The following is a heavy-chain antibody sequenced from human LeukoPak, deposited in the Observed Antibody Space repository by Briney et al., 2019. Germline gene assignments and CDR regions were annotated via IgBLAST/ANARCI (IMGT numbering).Heavy chain of an antibody. Sequence: GGSLRLSCAASGFTFSSCWMSWVRQAPGKGLEWVANIKQDGGEKYYVDSVQGRFTISRDNAKNSLYLQMNSLRAEDTAVYYCATPVAGNFDYWGQGTLVTVSS. CDR1: GFTFSSCW. CDR2: IKQDGGEK. CDR3: ATPVAGNFDY. V-gene: IGHV3-7*03. J-gene: IGHJ4*02. D-gene: IGHD6-19*01.